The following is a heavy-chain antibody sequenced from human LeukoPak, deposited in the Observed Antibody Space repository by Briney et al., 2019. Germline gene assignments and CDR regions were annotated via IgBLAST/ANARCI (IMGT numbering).Heavy chain of an antibody. CDR3: ARVKAAYDILTGYRNYYYYMDV. Sequence: ASQTLSLTCTVSGGSISSGSYYWSWIRQPAGKGLEWIGRIYTSGSTNYNPSLKSRVTISVDTSKNQFSLKLSSVTAADTAVYYCARVKAAYDILTGYRNYYYYMDVWGKGTTVTVSS. CDR2: IYTSGST. V-gene: IGHV4-61*02. D-gene: IGHD3-9*01. J-gene: IGHJ6*03. CDR1: GGSISSGSYY.